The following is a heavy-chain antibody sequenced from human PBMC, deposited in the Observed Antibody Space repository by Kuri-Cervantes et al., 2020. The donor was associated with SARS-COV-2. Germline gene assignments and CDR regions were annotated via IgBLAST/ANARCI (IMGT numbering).Heavy chain of an antibody. D-gene: IGHD4-17*01. CDR1: GGPIDSSSIY. CDR2: IYYTGTT. V-gene: IGHV4-39*01. J-gene: IGHJ4*02. CDR3: ATFAVTTKFDN. Sequence: PTVTVYGGPIDSSSIYRGWIRQPPGKGLEWIGNIYYTGTTYYNPSLKSRVTISVDTSKAQFSLKLSSVTAADTAIYYCATFAVTTKFDNGGQGTLVTVSS.